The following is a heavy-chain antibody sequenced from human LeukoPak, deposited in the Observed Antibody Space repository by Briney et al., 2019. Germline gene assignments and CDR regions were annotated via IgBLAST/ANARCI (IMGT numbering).Heavy chain of an antibody. D-gene: IGHD3-16*02. CDR1: GFTVSSNE. CDR2: ISGGST. Sequence: HPGGSLRLSCAASGFTVSSNEMSWVRQAPGKGLEWVSSISGGSTYYADSRKGRFTISRDNSKNTLYLQMNSLRAEDTAVYYCAKDRGVNMITFGGVIVYWGQGTLVTVSS. J-gene: IGHJ4*02. V-gene: IGHV3-38-3*01. CDR3: AKDRGVNMITFGGVIVY.